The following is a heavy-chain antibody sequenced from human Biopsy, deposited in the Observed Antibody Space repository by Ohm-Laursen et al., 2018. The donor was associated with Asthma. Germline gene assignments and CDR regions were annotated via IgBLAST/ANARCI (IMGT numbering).Heavy chain of an antibody. D-gene: IGHD4-17*01. V-gene: IGHV4-31*02. Sequence: SDTLSLTCAVSGGSINIGDYYWSWVRQHPVTGLEWIGYIYYSGSTYYNPSLKSRVSISLDTSKNQFSLSLTSVTAADTAVYYCARITYGDDGFDPWGQGTLVTVSS. CDR3: ARITYGDDGFDP. J-gene: IGHJ5*02. CDR1: GGSINIGDYY. CDR2: IYYSGST.